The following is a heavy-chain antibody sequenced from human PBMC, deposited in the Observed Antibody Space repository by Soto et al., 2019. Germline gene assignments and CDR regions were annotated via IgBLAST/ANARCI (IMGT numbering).Heavy chain of an antibody. Sequence: EVQLVETGGGLIHSGGSLRLSCAASGFSVSSNYMSWVRQAPGKGLEWVSVIYSGGTTYYADSVKGRFTISRDNSKSTLYLQMNSLRAEDTAVYYCASGHRGALDYWGQGTLVTVSS. J-gene: IGHJ4*02. CDR3: ASGHRGALDY. CDR2: IYSGGTT. CDR1: GFSVSSNY. V-gene: IGHV3-53*02.